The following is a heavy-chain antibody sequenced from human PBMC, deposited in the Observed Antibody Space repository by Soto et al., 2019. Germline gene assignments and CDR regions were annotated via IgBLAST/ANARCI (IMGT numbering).Heavy chain of an antibody. CDR3: GRGRVTMLRGGIKN. J-gene: IGHJ4*02. CDR2: INHSGNT. V-gene: IGHV4-34*01. Sequence: QVQLQQWGAGLLKPSETLSLTCAVYGGSFSGYYWSWIRQPPGKGLEWIGEINHSGNTNYNPSLKSRVTISVDTSKNQFSLKLSSVTAADTAVYYCGRGRVTMLRGGIKNWGQGTLVTVSS. D-gene: IGHD3-10*01. CDR1: GGSFSGYY.